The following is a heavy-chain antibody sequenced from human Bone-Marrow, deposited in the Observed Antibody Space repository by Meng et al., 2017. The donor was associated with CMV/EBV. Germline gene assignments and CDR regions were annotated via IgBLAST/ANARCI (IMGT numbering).Heavy chain of an antibody. V-gene: IGHV5-51*01. D-gene: IGHD2-2*01. J-gene: IGHJ6*02. CDR3: ARLHYNMVVVTAAKDDPRAYGMDV. Sequence: GESLKTSWQGSGYIFTTYLLGWVRQMPGKGLGWMGIIYPGGSGDYDIRYSPSFQGQVTISGDRSISTADLQWSNLKASGTATYYCARLHYNMVVVTAAKDDPRAYGMDVWGQGTTVTVSS. CDR1: GYIFTTYL. CDR2: IYPGGSGDYDI.